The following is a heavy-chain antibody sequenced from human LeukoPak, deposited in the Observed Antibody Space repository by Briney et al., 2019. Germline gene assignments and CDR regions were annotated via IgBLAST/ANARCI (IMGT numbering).Heavy chain of an antibody. Sequence: SETLSLTCAVYGGSFSGYYWSWIRQPPGKGLEWIGEINHSGSTNYNPSLKSRVTISVDTSKNQFSLKLSSVTAADTAAYYCAREEYSNLFDYWGQGTLVTVSS. CDR2: INHSGST. CDR1: GGSFSGYY. CDR3: AREEYSNLFDY. J-gene: IGHJ4*02. D-gene: IGHD6-6*01. V-gene: IGHV4-34*01.